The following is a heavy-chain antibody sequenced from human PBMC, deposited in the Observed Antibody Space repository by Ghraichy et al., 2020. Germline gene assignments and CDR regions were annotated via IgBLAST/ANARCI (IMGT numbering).Heavy chain of an antibody. Sequence: GGSLRLSCAASGFTFSSYRMHWVSQAPGKGLEWVSRINSDGSSTSYADSVKGRFTISRDNAKNTLYLQMNSLRAEDTAVYYCARDPSHSSGWYRAYYGMHVWGEGTTIIASS. CDR1: GFTFSSYR. V-gene: IGHV3-74*01. CDR2: INSDGSST. D-gene: IGHD6-19*01. CDR3: ARDPSHSSGWYRAYYGMHV. J-gene: IGHJ6*04.